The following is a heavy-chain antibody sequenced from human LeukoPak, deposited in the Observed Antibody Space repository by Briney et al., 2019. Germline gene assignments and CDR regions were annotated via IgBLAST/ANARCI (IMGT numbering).Heavy chain of an antibody. CDR3: ARRNYDFWSGYPNWFDP. J-gene: IGHJ5*02. D-gene: IGHD3-3*01. Sequence: SETLSLTCAVYGGSFSGYYWSWIRQPPEKGLEWIGEIKHSGSTYYNPSLKSRVTMSVDTSKNQFSLKLNSVAAADTAVYYCARRNYDFWSGYPNWFDPWGQGTLVTVSS. CDR2: IKHSGST. V-gene: IGHV4-34*01. CDR1: GGSFSGYY.